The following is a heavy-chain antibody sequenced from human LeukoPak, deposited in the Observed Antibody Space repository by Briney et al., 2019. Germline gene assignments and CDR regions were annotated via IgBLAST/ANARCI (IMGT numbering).Heavy chain of an antibody. Sequence: GGSLRLSCAASGFTFSNYAMSWVRQAAGKGLEWVSAISGSGVTTYYADSVKGRFTISRDNPKNTLYLQMNSLRAEDTAVYYCAKDQLTTVTTSFDYWGQGTLVTVSS. V-gene: IGHV3-23*01. CDR1: GFTFSNYA. D-gene: IGHD4-11*01. J-gene: IGHJ4*02. CDR3: AKDQLTTVTTSFDY. CDR2: ISGSGVTT.